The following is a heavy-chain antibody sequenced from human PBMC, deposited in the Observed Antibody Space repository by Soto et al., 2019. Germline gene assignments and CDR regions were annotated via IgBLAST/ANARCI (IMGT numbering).Heavy chain of an antibody. CDR1: GFTFSSNA. Sequence: EVRLLESGGNLVQPGGSLRLSCAGSGFTFSSNAMSWVRQAPGKGLEWVSSVSGDGYASDYADSVKGRFTVSRHNSKNTLHLQMNSLRAEDTAVYYCAKRHYFGSGSFALATWGQGTLVTVSS. J-gene: IGHJ4*03. CDR3: AKRHYFGSGSFALAT. CDR2: VSGDGYAS. D-gene: IGHD3-10*01. V-gene: IGHV3-23*01.